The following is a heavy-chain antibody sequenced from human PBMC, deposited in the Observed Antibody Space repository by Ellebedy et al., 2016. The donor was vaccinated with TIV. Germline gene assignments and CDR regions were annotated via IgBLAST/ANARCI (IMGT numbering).Heavy chain of an antibody. CDR2: IKQDESEK. CDR1: GFTFSYYW. J-gene: IGHJ4*02. D-gene: IGHD1-26*01. V-gene: IGHV3-7*01. Sequence: GGSLRLSXAASGFTFSYYWMSWVRQAPGKGLEWVANIKQDESEKYYVGSVKGRFTISRDNAKNSLYLQMNSLRVEDTAVYYCVRDKIVGATYFDYWGQGTLVTVSS. CDR3: VRDKIVGATYFDY.